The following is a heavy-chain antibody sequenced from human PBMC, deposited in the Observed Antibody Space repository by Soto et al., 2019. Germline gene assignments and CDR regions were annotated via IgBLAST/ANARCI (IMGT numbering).Heavy chain of an antibody. CDR2: IYYSGST. CDR3: ARGGARRGENY. Sequence: QVQLQESGPGLVKPSQTLSLTCTVSGGSISSGGYYWSWIRQHPGKGLEWIGYIYYSGSTYYNPSLESRVTTSLDTSKSQFSLKLSSVTAAAAAVYFCARGGARRGENYWVQGTLVTVSS. CDR1: GGSISSGGYY. V-gene: IGHV4-31*03. J-gene: IGHJ4*02. D-gene: IGHD3-10*01.